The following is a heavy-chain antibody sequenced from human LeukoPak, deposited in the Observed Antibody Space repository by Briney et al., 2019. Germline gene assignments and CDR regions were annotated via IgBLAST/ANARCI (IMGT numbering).Heavy chain of an antibody. J-gene: IGHJ5*02. CDR3: AIDEGGYDRGLNWFDP. CDR2: ISSSGSTI. CDR1: GFTFSSSE. D-gene: IGHD5-12*01. Sequence: GGSLRLSCAASGFTFSSSEMDSVRQPPGKGLGWVSYISSSGSTIYYAHSVKGRFTIYRDNAKNSLYLQMHSLRAEDTAVYYCAIDEGGYDRGLNWFDPWGQGTLVTVSS. V-gene: IGHV3-48*03.